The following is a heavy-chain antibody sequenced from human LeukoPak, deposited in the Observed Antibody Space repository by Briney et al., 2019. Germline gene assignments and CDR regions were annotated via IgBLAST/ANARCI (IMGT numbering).Heavy chain of an antibody. J-gene: IGHJ5*02. CDR1: GFTFSNYA. D-gene: IGHD2-2*02. Sequence: GGSLRLSCAASGFTFSNYALNWVRQAPGKGLEWVSGISNSGGTTYYADSVKGRFTISRDNSKNTLYLQMNSLRAEDTAVYYCAKSGCSSTSCYSILSGWLDPWDQGTLVTVSS. CDR3: AKSGCSSTSCYSILSGWLDP. V-gene: IGHV3-23*01. CDR2: ISNSGGTT.